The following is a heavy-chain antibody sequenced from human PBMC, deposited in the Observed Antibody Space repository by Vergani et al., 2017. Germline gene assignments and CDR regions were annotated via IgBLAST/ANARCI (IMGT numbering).Heavy chain of an antibody. CDR1: GYTFTSYG. D-gene: IGHD4-17*01. CDR2: IGVKNGYT. V-gene: IGHV1-18*04. J-gene: IGHJ3*02. Sequence: QVQLVQSGPEVKKPGASVKVSCKASGYTFTSYGLSWVRQAPGQGLEWMGWIGVKNGYTNYAQKFQGRVTLTTDTPTTTAYMELRSLTSDDTAVYYCVRPIYGELAFDIWGRGTLVTVSS. CDR3: VRPIYGELAFDI.